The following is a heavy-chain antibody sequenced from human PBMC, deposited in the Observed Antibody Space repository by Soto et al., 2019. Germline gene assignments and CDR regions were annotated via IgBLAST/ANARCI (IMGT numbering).Heavy chain of an antibody. Sequence: QVQLVQSGAEVKKPGASVKVSCKASGYTFTSYAMHWVRQAPGQRLEWMGWINAGNGNTKYSQKFQGRVTITRDTSASTDYMELSSLRSEDTAVYYCAREPDTAMATFAYWGQGTLVTVSS. V-gene: IGHV1-3*01. CDR2: INAGNGNT. CDR1: GYTFTSYA. D-gene: IGHD5-18*01. J-gene: IGHJ4*02. CDR3: AREPDTAMATFAY.